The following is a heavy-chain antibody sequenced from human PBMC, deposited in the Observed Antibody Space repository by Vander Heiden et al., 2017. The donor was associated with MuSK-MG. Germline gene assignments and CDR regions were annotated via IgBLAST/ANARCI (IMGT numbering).Heavy chain of an antibody. V-gene: IGHV3-48*01. D-gene: IGHD1-7*01. CDR3: ARVAYNWNYY. CDR1: GCTFSSYS. Sequence: EIPLLRPWGRLVQPGGSLRPPCSADGCTFSSYSMNWVRQARGKGLEWVSYISSSSSTIDYADSVKGRFTISRDNAKNSLYLKMNSLRAEDTAVYYCARVAYNWNYYWGQGTLVTVSS. J-gene: IGHJ4*02. CDR2: ISSSSSTI.